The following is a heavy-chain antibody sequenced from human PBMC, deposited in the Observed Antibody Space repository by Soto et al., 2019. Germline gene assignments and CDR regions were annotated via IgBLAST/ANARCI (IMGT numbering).Heavy chain of an antibody. CDR2: INHSGST. Sequence: ESLILSCVASGFTFSSYAMSWIRQPPGKGLEWIGEINHSGSTNYNPSLKSRVTISVDTSKNQFSLKLSSVTAADTAVYYCARVMYCSRWLYVFEIWGQGTMV. CDR3: ARVMYCSRWLYVFEI. CDR1: GFTFSSYA. D-gene: IGHD6-13*01. J-gene: IGHJ3*02. V-gene: IGHV4-34*01.